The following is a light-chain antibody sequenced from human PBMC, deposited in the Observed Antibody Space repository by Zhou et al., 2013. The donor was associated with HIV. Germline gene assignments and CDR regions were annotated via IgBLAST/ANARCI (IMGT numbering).Light chain of an antibody. V-gene: IGKV1-39*01. CDR2: AAS. CDR3: QQANSFPRT. J-gene: IGKJ2*01. Sequence: DIQMTQSPSTLSASVGDRVTITCRASQSISSYLNWYQQKPGKAPKLLIYAASSLQSGVPSRFSGSGSGTEFTLSISSLQPEDFATYYCQQANSFPRTFGQGTKLEIK. CDR1: QSISSY.